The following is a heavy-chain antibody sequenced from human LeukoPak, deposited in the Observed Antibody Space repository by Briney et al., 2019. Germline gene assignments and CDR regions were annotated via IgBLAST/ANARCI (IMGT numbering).Heavy chain of an antibody. Sequence: AASVKVSCKASGHTFTGYYMHWVRQAPGQGLEWMGWMNPNSGNTGYAQKFQGRVTITRNTSISTAYMELSSLRSEDTAVYYCAVHVRFLEWSHWGQGTLVTVSS. J-gene: IGHJ4*02. CDR3: AVHVRFLEWSH. CDR1: GHTFTGYY. V-gene: IGHV1-8*03. D-gene: IGHD3-3*01. CDR2: MNPNSGNT.